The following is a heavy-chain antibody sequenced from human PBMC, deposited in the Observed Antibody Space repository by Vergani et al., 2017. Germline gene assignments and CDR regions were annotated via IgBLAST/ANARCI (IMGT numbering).Heavy chain of an antibody. V-gene: IGHV5-51*01. D-gene: IGHD6-25*01. CDR2: IYPGDSDT. CDR1: GYSFTSYW. CDR3: ARRPRSEPYYFDY. J-gene: IGHJ4*02. Sequence: EVQLVQSGAEVKKPGESLTISCKGSGYSFTSYWIGWVRQMPGKGLEWMGIIYPGDSDTRHSPSCQGQVTISADKSISTAYLQWSSRKASDTAMYYCARRPRSEPYYFDYWGQGTLVTVSS.